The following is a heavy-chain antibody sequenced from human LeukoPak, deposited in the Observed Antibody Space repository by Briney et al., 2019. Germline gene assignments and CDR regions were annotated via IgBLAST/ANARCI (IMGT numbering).Heavy chain of an antibody. Sequence: GGSLRLSCTASGFTFSSYGMSWVRQAPGKGLEWVSGFSGSRGSTYYADSVKGRFTISRDNAKNSLYLQMNSLRAEDTAVYYCARDNGDSSYYMDVWGKGTTVTVSS. V-gene: IGHV3-23*01. CDR2: FSGSRGST. CDR3: ARDNGDSSYYMDV. CDR1: GFTFSSYG. D-gene: IGHD4-17*01. J-gene: IGHJ6*03.